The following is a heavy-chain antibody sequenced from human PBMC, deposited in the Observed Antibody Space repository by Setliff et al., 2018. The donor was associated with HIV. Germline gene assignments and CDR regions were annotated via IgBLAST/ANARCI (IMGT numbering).Heavy chain of an antibody. CDR3: ARDAGGSVGNYYFDY. V-gene: IGHV4-59*01. CDR2: IYYSGST. D-gene: IGHD2-15*01. J-gene: IGHJ4*02. CDR1: GGSISSYY. Sequence: SETLSLTCRVSGGSISSYYWSWIRQPPGKGLEWIGYIYYSGSTNYNPSLKNRVTISIDTSKKQFSLNLSSVTAADTAVYYCARDAGGSVGNYYFDYWGQGTLVTVSS.